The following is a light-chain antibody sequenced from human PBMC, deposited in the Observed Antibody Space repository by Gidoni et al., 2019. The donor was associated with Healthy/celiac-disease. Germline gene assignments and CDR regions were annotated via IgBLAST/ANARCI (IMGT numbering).Light chain of an antibody. CDR3: QQYDNLPPGIT. J-gene: IGKJ5*01. Sequence: DIQMTQSPSSLSASVGDRVTITCQASQDLSNYLNWYQQKPGKAPKLLIYDASNLETGVPSRFSGSGSGTDFTFTISSLQPEDIATYYCQQYDNLPPGITFXXXTRLEIK. V-gene: IGKV1-33*01. CDR2: DAS. CDR1: QDLSNY.